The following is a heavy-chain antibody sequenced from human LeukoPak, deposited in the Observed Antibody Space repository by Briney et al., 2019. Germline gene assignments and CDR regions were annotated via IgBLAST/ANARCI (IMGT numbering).Heavy chain of an antibody. D-gene: IGHD2-2*01. J-gene: IGHJ5*02. Sequence: ASVKVSCKTSGYTFTDYDINWVRQAPGQGLEWMGYIHPSSGYRESAQKFQGRVTMARNVSTGTAYMELSNLTSEDTAVYYCAWVTSGVRYNWFDPWGQGTLITVSS. V-gene: IGHV1-8*01. CDR2: IHPSSGYR. CDR3: AWVTSGVRYNWFDP. CDR1: GYTFTDYD.